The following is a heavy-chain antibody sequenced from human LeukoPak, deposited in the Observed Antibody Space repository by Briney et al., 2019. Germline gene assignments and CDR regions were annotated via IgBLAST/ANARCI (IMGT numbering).Heavy chain of an antibody. J-gene: IGHJ4*02. Sequence: GGSLRLSCAASGFTVSSNYMTGVRQTPGKGLEWVSVVLSGATTYYADSVKGRFTISTDNSKNTLYLQMNSLRAEDTAVYYCARDGQTSSIWFDFWGQGTLVTVSS. V-gene: IGHV3-66*01. CDR3: ARDGQTSSIWFDF. CDR1: GFTVSSNY. D-gene: IGHD6-13*01. CDR2: VLSGATT.